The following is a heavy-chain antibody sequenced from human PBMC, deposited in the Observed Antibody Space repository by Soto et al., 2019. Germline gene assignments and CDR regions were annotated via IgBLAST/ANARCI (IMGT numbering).Heavy chain of an antibody. CDR2: ISGSGGST. J-gene: IGHJ4*02. V-gene: IGHV3-23*01. CDR3: VKQAHGLDGVAFDY. Sequence: EMQLLESGGGLVQPGGSLRLSCAASGFTFSSFAMSWVRQAPGKGLDWVSAISGSGGSTYSADSVKGRFTISRDNSKNTLFLQMGSLRPEDTAIYYCVKQAHGLDGVAFDYWGQGTQVTVAS. D-gene: IGHD2-15*01. CDR1: GFTFSSFA.